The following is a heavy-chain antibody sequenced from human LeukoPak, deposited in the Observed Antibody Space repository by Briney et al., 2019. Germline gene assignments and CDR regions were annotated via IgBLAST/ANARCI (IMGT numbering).Heavy chain of an antibody. Sequence: TVGSLRLSCAASGFTFSSYWMHWVRQAPGKGLVWVSRINSDGSSTSYADSVKGRFTISRDNAKNTLYLQMNSLRAEDTAVYYCAREGARFDDAFDIWGQGTMVTVSS. J-gene: IGHJ3*02. D-gene: IGHD3-10*01. CDR3: AREGARFDDAFDI. CDR1: GFTFSSYW. CDR2: INSDGSST. V-gene: IGHV3-74*01.